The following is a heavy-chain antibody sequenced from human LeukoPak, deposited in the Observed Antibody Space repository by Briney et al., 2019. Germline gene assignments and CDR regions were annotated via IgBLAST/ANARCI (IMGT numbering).Heavy chain of an antibody. CDR1: GFTFRNFA. J-gene: IGHJ5*02. CDR3: ARGMYSSSSFDP. D-gene: IGHD6-6*01. Sequence: GGSLRLSCAASGFTFRNFAMSWVRQAPGKGLEWVSTTTVSGFTTYYADSVKGRFTISRDNAKNTLYLQMNSLRAEDTAVYYCARGMYSSSSFDPWGQGTLVTVSS. CDR2: TTVSGFTT. V-gene: IGHV3-23*01.